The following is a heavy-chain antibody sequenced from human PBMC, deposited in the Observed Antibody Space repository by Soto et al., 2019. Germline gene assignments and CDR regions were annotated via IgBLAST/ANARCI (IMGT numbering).Heavy chain of an antibody. J-gene: IGHJ6*02. CDR2: IYHSGST. D-gene: IGHD3-10*01. Sequence: QLQLQESGSGLVKPSQTLSLTCAVSGGSISSGGYSWSWIRQPPGKGLEWIGYIYHSGSTYYNPSLKSRVTISVDRSKTQFSLKLSSVTAADTAVYYCARVGRAADGPNRGYYYGMDVWGQGTTVTVSS. CDR1: GGSISSGGYS. V-gene: IGHV4-30-2*01. CDR3: ARVGRAADGPNRGYYYGMDV.